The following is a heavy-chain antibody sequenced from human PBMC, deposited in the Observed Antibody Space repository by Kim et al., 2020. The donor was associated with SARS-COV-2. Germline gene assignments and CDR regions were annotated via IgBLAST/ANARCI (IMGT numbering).Heavy chain of an antibody. J-gene: IGHJ6*02. CDR1: GGTFSSYA. V-gene: IGHV1-69*13. Sequence: SVKVSCKASGGTFSSYAISWVRQAPGQGLEWMGGIIPIFGTANYAQKFQGRVTITADESTSTAYMELSSLRSEDTAVYYCARARVQLWLRYYYGMDVWGQGTTVTVSS. D-gene: IGHD5-18*01. CDR2: IIPIFGTA. CDR3: ARARVQLWLRYYYGMDV.